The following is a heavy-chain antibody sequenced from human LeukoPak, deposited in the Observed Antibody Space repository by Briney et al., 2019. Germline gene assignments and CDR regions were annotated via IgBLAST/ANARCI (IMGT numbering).Heavy chain of an antibody. CDR3: ATLRDIVVVATTPTDV. CDR1: GFNFSPYA. J-gene: IGHJ6*04. CDR2: ISNDGTTE. Sequence: PGGSLRLSCVASGFNFSPYAVHWVRQAPGKGLEWVAIISNDGTTESYTDSVKGRFTISRDNFKNTLHLQMNGLRLEDTAVYYCATLRDIVVVATTPTDVWGKGTTVIVCS. D-gene: IGHD2-2*01. V-gene: IGHV3-30-3*01.